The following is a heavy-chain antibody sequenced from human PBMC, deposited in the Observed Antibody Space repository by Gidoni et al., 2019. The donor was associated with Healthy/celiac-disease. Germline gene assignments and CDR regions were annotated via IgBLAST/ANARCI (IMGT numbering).Heavy chain of an antibody. CDR2: IKHSGST. D-gene: IGHD3-3*01. CDR1: GGSFSGYY. CDR3: ARVLRYYYYMDV. J-gene: IGHJ6*03. Sequence: QVQLQQWGAGLLKPSETLSLTCAVYGGSFSGYYWSWIRQPPGKGLEWIGEIKHSGSTNYNPSLKRRVTISVDTSKNQFSLKLSSVTAADTAVYYCARVLRYYYYMDVWGKGTTVTVSS. V-gene: IGHV4-34*01.